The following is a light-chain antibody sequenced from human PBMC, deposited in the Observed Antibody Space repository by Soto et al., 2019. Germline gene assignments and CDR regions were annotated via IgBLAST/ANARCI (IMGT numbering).Light chain of an antibody. CDR1: QSISRN. V-gene: IGKV3D-15*01. CDR3: QRYNDWAYT. Sequence: EIVMTQSPATLSVSPGERATLSCRASQSISRNLAWYQQKPGQAPRLLIYDASTRATGITARFSGSGSGTEFTLTMSGLQSEDFAVYSCQRYNDWAYTFGQGTKLEIK. CDR2: DAS. J-gene: IGKJ2*01.